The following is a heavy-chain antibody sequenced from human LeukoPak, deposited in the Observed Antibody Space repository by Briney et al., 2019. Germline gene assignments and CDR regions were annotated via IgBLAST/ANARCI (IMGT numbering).Heavy chain of an antibody. V-gene: IGHV3-23*01. CDR3: AEGDAYYDSSGHLAPYAFDI. Sequence: GGSLRLSCAASGFTFSSYWMSWVRQAPGKGLEWVSAISGSGGSTYYADSVKGRFTISRDNSKNTLYLQMNSLRAEDTAVYYCAEGDAYYDSSGHLAPYAFDIWGQGTMVTVSS. CDR2: ISGSGGST. D-gene: IGHD3-22*01. J-gene: IGHJ3*02. CDR1: GFTFSSYW.